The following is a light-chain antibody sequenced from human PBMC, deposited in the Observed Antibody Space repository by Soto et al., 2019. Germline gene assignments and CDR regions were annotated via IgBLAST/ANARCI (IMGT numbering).Light chain of an antibody. CDR1: SSNIGANYD. CDR3: QSHDTKLDSVV. J-gene: IGLJ2*01. V-gene: IGLV1-40*01. Sequence: QSVLTQPTSVSGAPGQTVTISCTVSSSNIGANYDVNWYQQLPGTAPKVLIYGNTNRPSGVPDRFSASKSGTSASLAITGLQAEDEADYYCQSHDTKLDSVVFGGGTQLTVL. CDR2: GNT.